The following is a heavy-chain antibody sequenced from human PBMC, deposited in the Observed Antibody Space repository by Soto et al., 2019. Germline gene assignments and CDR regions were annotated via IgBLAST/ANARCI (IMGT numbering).Heavy chain of an antibody. CDR1: GGSINTNNYY. D-gene: IGHD2-21*02. Sequence: SETLSLACSGSGGSINTNNYYWGWIRQSPGQVLEWIGNIYYNGHANYNPSLKGRVTISQDMSKNQFLLKLTSMTAADTAIYYCATIMVPASRHIDFDYWGQGTLVTVSS. J-gene: IGHJ4*02. V-gene: IGHV4-39*06. CDR2: IYYNGHA. CDR3: ATIMVPASRHIDFDY.